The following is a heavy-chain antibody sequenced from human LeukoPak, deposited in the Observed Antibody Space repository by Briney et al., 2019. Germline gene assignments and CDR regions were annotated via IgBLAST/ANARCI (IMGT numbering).Heavy chain of an antibody. Sequence: PGGSLRLSCAASGFTYSNYWMHWVRRTPGKGLVWVSRINSDATSTSYADSVKGRFTISRDRAKNTLYLQMNGLRADDTAVYYCATSLYSGTKLDYWGQGTLVTVSS. V-gene: IGHV3-74*01. CDR3: ATSLYSGTKLDY. J-gene: IGHJ4*02. CDR1: GFTYSNYW. CDR2: INSDATST. D-gene: IGHD1-26*01.